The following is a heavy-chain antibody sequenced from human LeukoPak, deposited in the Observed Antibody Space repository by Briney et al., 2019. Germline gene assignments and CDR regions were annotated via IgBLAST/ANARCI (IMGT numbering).Heavy chain of an antibody. CDR2: ISGSGGST. Sequence: GGSLRLSCAASGFTFSSYAMSWVRQAPGKGLEWVSAISGSGGSTYYADSVKGRFTISRDNSKNTLYLQMNSLRAEDTAVYYCANPGRYSSGWVFPPCFDYWGQGTLVTVSS. D-gene: IGHD6-19*01. CDR3: ANPGRYSSGWVFPPCFDY. CDR1: GFTFSSYA. V-gene: IGHV3-23*01. J-gene: IGHJ4*02.